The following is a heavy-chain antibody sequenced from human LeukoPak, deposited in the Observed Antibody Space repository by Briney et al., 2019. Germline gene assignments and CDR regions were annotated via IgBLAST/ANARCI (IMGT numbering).Heavy chain of an antibody. V-gene: IGHV4-59*08. CDR3: ARGSSYYDSSGWTNWFDP. J-gene: IGHJ5*02. CDR2: IYYSGST. D-gene: IGHD3-22*01. CDR1: GGSISSYY. Sequence: SETLSLTCTVSGGSISSYYWSWIRQPPGKGLEWIGYIYYSGSTSYNPSLKSRVTISVDTSKNQFSLKLSSVTAADTAVYYCARGSSYYDSSGWTNWFDPWGQGTLVTVSS.